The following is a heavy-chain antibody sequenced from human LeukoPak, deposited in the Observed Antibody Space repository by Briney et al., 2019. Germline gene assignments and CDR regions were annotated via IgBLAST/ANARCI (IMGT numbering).Heavy chain of an antibody. CDR3: AKDSSSWLEYYFDY. D-gene: IGHD6-13*01. V-gene: IGHV3-9*03. J-gene: IGHJ4*02. CDR1: GFTFDDYA. CDR2: ISWNSGSI. Sequence: GGSLRLSCAASGFTFDDYAMHWVRQAPGKGLEWVSGISWNSGSIGYADSVKGRFTISRDNAKNSLYLQMNSLRAEDMALYYCAKDSSSWLEYYFDYRGQGTLVTVSS.